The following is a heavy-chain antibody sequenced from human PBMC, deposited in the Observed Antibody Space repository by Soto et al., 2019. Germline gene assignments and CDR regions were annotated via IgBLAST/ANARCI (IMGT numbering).Heavy chain of an antibody. CDR1: GGTFSSYT. J-gene: IGHJ4*02. CDR2: IIPILGIA. CDR3: ARLEKYYFDY. Sequence: QVQLVQSGAEVKKPGSSVKVSCKASGGTFSSYTISWVRQAPGQGLEWMGRIIPILGIANYAQKFQGRVTITADKSTSTAYMELSRLRSEETAVYYCARLEKYYFDYWGQGTLVTVSS. V-gene: IGHV1-69*02.